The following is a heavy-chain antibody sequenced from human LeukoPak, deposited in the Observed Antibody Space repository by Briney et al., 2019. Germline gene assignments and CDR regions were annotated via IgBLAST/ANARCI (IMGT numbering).Heavy chain of an antibody. V-gene: IGHV3-74*01. CDR1: GLTFSSHW. J-gene: IGHJ4*02. CDR3: AKDLHWAFDY. Sequence: GGSLRLSCAASGLTFSSHWMHWVRQAPGKGLVWVSRITNDGSSTTYADSVKGRFTISRDNSKNTLYLQINSLRAEDTAIYYCAKDLHWAFDYWGQGTLVTVSS. D-gene: IGHD7-27*01. CDR2: ITNDGSST.